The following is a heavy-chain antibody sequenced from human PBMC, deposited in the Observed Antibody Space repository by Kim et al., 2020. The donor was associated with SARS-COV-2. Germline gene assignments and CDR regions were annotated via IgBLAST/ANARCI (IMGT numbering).Heavy chain of an antibody. V-gene: IGHV3-21*01. D-gene: IGHD3-22*01. CDR3: ARDWDSSGYPDYFDY. Sequence: GGSLRLSCAASGFTFSSYSMNWVRQAPGKGLEWVSSISSSSSYIYYADSVKGRFTISRDNAKNPLYLQMNSLRAEDTAVYYCARDWDSSGYPDYFDYWGQGTLVTVSS. CDR2: ISSSSSYI. J-gene: IGHJ4*02. CDR1: GFTFSSYS.